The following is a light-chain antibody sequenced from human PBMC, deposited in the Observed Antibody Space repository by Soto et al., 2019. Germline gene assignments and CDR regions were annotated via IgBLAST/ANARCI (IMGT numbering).Light chain of an antibody. CDR2: EGS. CDR3: CSYAGTSTYV. V-gene: IGLV2-23*01. CDR1: SSDVGTYNL. J-gene: IGLJ1*01. Sequence: QSALTQPASVSGSPGQSITISCTGTSSDVGTYNLVSWYQQHPGKAPKLMIYEGSKRPSGISNRFSGSKSGYTASLTISGLQAEDEADYYCCSYAGTSTYVFGTVTKLTVL.